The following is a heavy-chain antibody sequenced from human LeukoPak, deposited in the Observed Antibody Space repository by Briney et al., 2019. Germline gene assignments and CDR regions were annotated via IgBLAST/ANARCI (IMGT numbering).Heavy chain of an antibody. D-gene: IGHD2-15*01. Sequence: PGGSLRLSCAASGFTFSSYAMHWVRQAPGKGLEWVAVISYDGSNKYYADSVKGRFTISRDNSKNTLYLQMNSLRAEDTAVYYCARDYCSGGSCSLDYWGQGTLVTVSS. CDR2: ISYDGSNK. V-gene: IGHV3-30*04. J-gene: IGHJ4*02. CDR3: ARDYCSGGSCSLDY. CDR1: GFTFSSYA.